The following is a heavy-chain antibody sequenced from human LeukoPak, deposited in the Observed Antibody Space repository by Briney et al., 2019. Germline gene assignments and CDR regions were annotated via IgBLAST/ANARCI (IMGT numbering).Heavy chain of an antibody. V-gene: IGHV1-69*05. CDR1: GGTFSSYA. Sequence: SVKVPCKASGGTFSSYAISWVRQAPGQGLEWMGGIIPIFGTANYAQKFQGRVTITTDESTSTAYMELSSLRSEDTAVYYCARVRGKNYYDSSGYYGTGGYFDYWGQGTLVTVSS. CDR2: IIPIFGTA. J-gene: IGHJ4*02. D-gene: IGHD3-22*01. CDR3: ARVRGKNYYDSSGYYGTGGYFDY.